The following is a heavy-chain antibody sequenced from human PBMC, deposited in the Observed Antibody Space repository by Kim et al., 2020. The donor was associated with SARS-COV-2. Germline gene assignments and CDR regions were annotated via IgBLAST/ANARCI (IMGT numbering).Heavy chain of an antibody. CDR1: GFTFSSYS. D-gene: IGHD5-18*01. CDR3: ARDSTAMVPVDY. V-gene: IGHV3-21*01. Sequence: GGSLRLSCAASGFTFSSYSMNWVRQAPGKGLEWVSSISSSSSYIYYADSVKGRFTISRDNAKNSLYLQMNSLRAEDTAVYYCARDSTAMVPVDYWGQGTLVTVSS. J-gene: IGHJ4*02. CDR2: ISSSSSYI.